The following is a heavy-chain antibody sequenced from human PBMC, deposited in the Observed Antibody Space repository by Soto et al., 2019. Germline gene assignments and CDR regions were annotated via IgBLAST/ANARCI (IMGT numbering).Heavy chain of an antibody. J-gene: IGHJ4*02. CDR2: IYYSGST. CDR1: GGSISSSSYY. D-gene: IGHD5-18*01. Sequence: QLQLQESGPGLVKPSETLSLTCTVSGGSISSSSYYWGWIRQPPGKGLEWIGSIYYSGSTYYNPSPKSRVTISVATPKNQFSLKLSTVAAADTAVYYCARHPPARRTTQQLWLRVVGYWGQGTLVTVSS. V-gene: IGHV4-39*01. CDR3: ARHPPARRTTQQLWLRVVGY.